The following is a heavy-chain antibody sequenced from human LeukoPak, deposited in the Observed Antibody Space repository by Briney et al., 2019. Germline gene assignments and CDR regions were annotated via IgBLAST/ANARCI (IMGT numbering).Heavy chain of an antibody. Sequence: PSDTLSLTCTVSGRSISSYYWSWIRQSPGEGLEWIGYIHYRGSTNYNPSLKSRVTIPVDTSKNQFSLKLSSLTAADTAVYYCARSVLGYSYGLHIDYWGEGTLVSVSS. V-gene: IGHV4-59*07. CDR2: IHYRGST. D-gene: IGHD5-18*01. J-gene: IGHJ4*02. CDR3: ARSVLGYSYGLHIDY. CDR1: GRSISSYY.